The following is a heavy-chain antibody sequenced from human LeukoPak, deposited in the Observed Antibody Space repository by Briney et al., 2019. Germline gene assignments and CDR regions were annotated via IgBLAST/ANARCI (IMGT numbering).Heavy chain of an antibody. J-gene: IGHJ6*03. CDR1: GFTFSSFA. V-gene: IGHV3-23*01. CDR3: ANDPLNNYYLNYMDV. D-gene: IGHD3-16*02. CDR2: INTIWRRT. Sequence: GGSLRLSCVSSGFTFSSFAMSWVRQARGKGLDWVSSINTIWRRTYYADSVKGRFTISRDNSKNTLSLQMSSLRADDTAVYYCANDPLNNYYLNYMDVWGNGTTVTVS.